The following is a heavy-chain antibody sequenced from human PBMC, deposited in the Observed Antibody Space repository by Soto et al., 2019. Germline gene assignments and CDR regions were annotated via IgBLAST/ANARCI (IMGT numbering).Heavy chain of an antibody. CDR3: ARAKRVSSSSSHYWYFDL. Sequence: QVQLVQSGAEVKKPGASVKVSCKASGYTFTGYYMHWVRQAPGQGLEWMGWINPNSGGTNYAQKFQGRVTMTRDPSISTAYMEVSRLRSDDTAVYYCARAKRVSSSSSHYWYFDLWGRGTLVTVSS. J-gene: IGHJ2*01. D-gene: IGHD6-6*01. CDR1: GYTFTGYY. V-gene: IGHV1-2*02. CDR2: INPNSGGT.